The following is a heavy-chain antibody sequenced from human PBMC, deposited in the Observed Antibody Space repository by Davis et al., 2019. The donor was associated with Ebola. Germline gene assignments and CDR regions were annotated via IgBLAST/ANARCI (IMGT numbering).Heavy chain of an antibody. CDR2: VTIASAT. Sequence: GESLKISCAASGFTFSSYGMHWVRQAPGKGLEWVSTVTIASATYYADFVRGRFIISRDNSKSTLYLQMSSLRAEDTAIYYCAKPTARSCLGAVCFPDYWGQGTLVTVSS. D-gene: IGHD1-14*01. J-gene: IGHJ4*02. CDR3: AKPTARSCLGAVCFPDY. V-gene: IGHV3-23*01. CDR1: GFTFSSYG.